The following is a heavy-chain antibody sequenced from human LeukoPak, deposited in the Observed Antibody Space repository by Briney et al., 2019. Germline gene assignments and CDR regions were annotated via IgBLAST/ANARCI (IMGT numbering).Heavy chain of an antibody. CDR2: INPNPGTT. D-gene: IGHD4-17*01. CDR1: GYTFTSYD. CDR3: AREHPGAYVNDY. V-gene: IGHV1-46*01. Sequence: ASVKVSCKASGYTFTSYDIHWVRQAPGQGLAWMGIINPNPGTTFYAHKFQGRVTLTRDKYPSTVYMQLSSLPSDDTAVYYCAREHPGAYVNDYWGQGTLVTVSS. J-gene: IGHJ4*02.